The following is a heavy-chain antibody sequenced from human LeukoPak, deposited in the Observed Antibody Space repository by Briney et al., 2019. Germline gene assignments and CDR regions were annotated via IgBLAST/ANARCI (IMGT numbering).Heavy chain of an antibody. CDR3: ARRWDYGGFSWFDP. CDR2: IYPDDSET. D-gene: IGHD4-23*01. CDR1: GYSFTNYL. J-gene: IGHJ5*02. V-gene: IGHV5-51*01. Sequence: GESLKISGKGSGYSFTNYLIGWVRQKPGKGLEWMGMIYPDDSETKYSPSFQGQVTMSADKSISTAYLQWSSLKASDTATYYCARRWDYGGFSWFDPWGQGTLVTVHS.